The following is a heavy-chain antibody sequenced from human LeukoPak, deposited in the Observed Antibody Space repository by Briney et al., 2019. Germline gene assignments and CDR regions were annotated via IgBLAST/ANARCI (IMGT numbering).Heavy chain of an antibody. CDR1: GGSISSYY. V-gene: IGHV4-4*09. J-gene: IGHJ4*02. CDR3: ARHRSPYRLSLGFDY. Sequence: SETLSLTCTVSGGSISSYYWSWIRQPPGKGLEWIRYIYTSGSTNYNPSLKSRVTISVDTSKNQFSLKLSSVTAADTAVYYCARHRSPYRLSLGFDYWGQGTLVTVSS. D-gene: IGHD1-26*01. CDR2: IYTSGST.